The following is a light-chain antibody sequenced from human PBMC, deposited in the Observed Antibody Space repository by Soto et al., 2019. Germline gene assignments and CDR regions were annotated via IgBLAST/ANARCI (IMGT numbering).Light chain of an antibody. CDR2: DAS. CDR3: QYYNSPMFT. J-gene: IGKJ3*01. V-gene: IGKV3-15*01. Sequence: IVMTQSPATLSVSPGERATLSCRASRGISSNLAWYQQKPGQAPRLLIYDASTRATGIPARFSGSGSGTEFTLTISSLQSDDVATYYCQYYNSPMFTFGPGTKVEIK. CDR1: RGISSN.